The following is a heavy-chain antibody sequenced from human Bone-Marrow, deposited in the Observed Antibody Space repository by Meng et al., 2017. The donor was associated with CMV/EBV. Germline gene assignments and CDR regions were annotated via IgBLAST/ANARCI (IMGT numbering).Heavy chain of an antibody. V-gene: IGHV3-48*03. CDR3: ARAYCSSTSCYTALFDY. D-gene: IGHD2-2*02. CDR1: GFIFSSFE. Sequence: GESLKISCTASGFIFSSFEMNWVRQAPGKGLEWISHISTGSTIHYADSVKGRFTISRDNAKNSLYLQMNSLRAEDTAVYYCARAYCSSTSCYTALFDYWGQGTLVTVSS. J-gene: IGHJ4*02. CDR2: ISTGSTI.